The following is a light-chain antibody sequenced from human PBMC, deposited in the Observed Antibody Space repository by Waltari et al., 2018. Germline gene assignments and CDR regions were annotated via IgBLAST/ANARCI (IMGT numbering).Light chain of an antibody. Sequence: EIVMTQSPATLSVSPGERATLPCRARQSVSSNLAWYQQKPAQAPRLLIYGASTRATGIPARFSAGGSGTEFTLTISSLQSEDFAVYYCQQYNNWPYTFGQGTKLEIK. J-gene: IGKJ2*01. CDR2: GAS. CDR3: QQYNNWPYT. CDR1: QSVSSN. V-gene: IGKV3-15*01.